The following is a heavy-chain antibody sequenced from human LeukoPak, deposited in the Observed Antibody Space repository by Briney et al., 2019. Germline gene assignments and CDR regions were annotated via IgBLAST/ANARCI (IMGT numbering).Heavy chain of an antibody. CDR3: AREYDFWSGYRPEAYYYYGMDV. CDR2: IKQDGSEK. V-gene: IGHV3-7*01. D-gene: IGHD3-3*01. CDR1: GFTFSSYW. Sequence: GGSLRLSCAASGFTFSSYWMSWVRQAPGKGLEWVANIKQDGSEKYYVDSVKGRFTISRDNAKNSLYLQMNSLRAEDTAVYYCAREYDFWSGYRPEAYYYYGMDVWGQGTTVTVS. J-gene: IGHJ6*02.